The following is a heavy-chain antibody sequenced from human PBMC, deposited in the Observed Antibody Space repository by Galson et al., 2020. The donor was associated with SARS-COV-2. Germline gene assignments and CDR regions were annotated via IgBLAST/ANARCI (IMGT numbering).Heavy chain of an antibody. D-gene: IGHD6-25*01. CDR3: ASVSSGWTAEYFQH. J-gene: IGHJ1*01. V-gene: IGHV4-31*03. CDR2: IYYSGST. Sequence: ETSETLSLTCTVSGGSISSGGYYWSWIRQHPGKGLEWIGYIYYSGSTYYNPSLKSRVTISVDTSKNQFSLKLSSVTAADTAVYYCASVSSGWTAEYFQHWGQGTLVTGSS. CDR1: GGSISSGGYY.